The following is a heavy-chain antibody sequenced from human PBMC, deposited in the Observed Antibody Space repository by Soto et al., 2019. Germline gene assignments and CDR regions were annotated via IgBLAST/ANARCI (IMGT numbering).Heavy chain of an antibody. D-gene: IGHD4-17*01. J-gene: IGHJ4*02. CDR3: ARESPTYDYGDYEPLNY. CDR1: GYTFTSNG. CDR2: ISAYNGNT. V-gene: IGHV1-18*01. Sequence: SVKVCCKDSGYTFTSNGISWVRQAPGQGLEWMGWISAYNGNTNYAQKLQGRVTMTTDTSTSTAYMELRSLRSDDTAVYYCARESPTYDYGDYEPLNYWGQGTLVTVSS.